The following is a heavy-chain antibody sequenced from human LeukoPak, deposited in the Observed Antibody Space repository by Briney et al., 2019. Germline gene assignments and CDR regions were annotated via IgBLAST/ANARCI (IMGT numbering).Heavy chain of an antibody. D-gene: IGHD3-10*01. CDR1: GFTFSNYG. J-gene: IGHJ6*03. Sequence: GGSLRLSCAASGFTFSNYGMSWVRQAPGKGLEWVSAISGSGGSTYYADSVKGRFTSSRDNSKNTLYLQLNSLRAEDTAVYYCAKESVLLWFGELTSAYYYYYYMDVWGKGTTVTISS. V-gene: IGHV3-23*01. CDR3: AKESVLLWFGELTSAYYYYYYMDV. CDR2: ISGSGGST.